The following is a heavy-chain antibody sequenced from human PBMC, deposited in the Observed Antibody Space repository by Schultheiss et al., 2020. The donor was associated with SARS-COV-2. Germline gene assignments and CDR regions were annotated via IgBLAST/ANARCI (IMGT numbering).Heavy chain of an antibody. D-gene: IGHD5-18*01. V-gene: IGHV4-30-4*08. CDR1: GGSISSGGYY. J-gene: IGHJ4*02. Sequence: SETLSLTCTVSGGSISSGGYYWSWIRQHPGKGLEWIGYIYYSGSTYYNPSLKSRVTISVDRSKNQFSLKLNSVTAADTAVYYCARGFAAMVPGDWGQGTLVTVSS. CDR2: IYYSGST. CDR3: ARGFAAMVPGD.